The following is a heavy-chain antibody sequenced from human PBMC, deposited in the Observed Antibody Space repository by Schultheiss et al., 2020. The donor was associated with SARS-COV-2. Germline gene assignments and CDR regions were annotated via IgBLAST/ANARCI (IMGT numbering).Heavy chain of an antibody. CDR1: GFTFSSYA. J-gene: IGHJ4*02. Sequence: GGSLRLSCAASGFTFSSYAMSWVRQAPGKGLEWVSGISGSGGSTYYTDSVKGRFTISRDKSKHTLYLQMNSLRAEDTAVYYCAKVLNGDYLYYFDFWAQGTLVTVSS. D-gene: IGHD4-17*01. V-gene: IGHV3-23*01. CDR2: ISGSGGST. CDR3: AKVLNGDYLYYFDF.